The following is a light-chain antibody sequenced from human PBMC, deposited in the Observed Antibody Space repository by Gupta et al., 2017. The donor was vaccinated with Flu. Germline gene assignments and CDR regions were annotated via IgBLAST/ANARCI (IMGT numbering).Light chain of an antibody. CDR1: SSNVGSNNV. Sequence: QPALTQPASVSGTPGQTITISCTGTSSNVGSNNVDSWYQQPAGKPPKLMFYKGSRRPAGVSNRFAGSKAGNTASLTSSGLQAEDEADYCCCSDAGRSTLVFGGGTKLTVL. CDR2: KGS. V-gene: IGLV2-23*01. J-gene: IGLJ2*01. CDR3: CSDAGRSTLV.